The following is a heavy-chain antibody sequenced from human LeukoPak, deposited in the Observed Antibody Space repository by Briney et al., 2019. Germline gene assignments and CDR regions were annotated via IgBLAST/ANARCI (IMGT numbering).Heavy chain of an antibody. CDR2: ISSSSSYI. CDR1: GFTASRSY. CDR3: AREAPDAFDI. V-gene: IGHV3-21*01. J-gene: IGHJ3*02. Sequence: GGSLRLSCAASGFTASRSYLTWVRQAPGKGLEWVSSISSSSSYIYYADSVKGRFTISRDNAKNSLYLQMNSLRAEDTAVYYCAREAPDAFDIWGQGTMVTVSS.